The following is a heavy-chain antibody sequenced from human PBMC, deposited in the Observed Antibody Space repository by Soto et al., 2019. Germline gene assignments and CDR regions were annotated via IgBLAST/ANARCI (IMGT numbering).Heavy chain of an antibody. CDR2: IYHGWTT. J-gene: IGHJ5*02. V-gene: IGHV4-38-2*01. Sequence: SETLSLTCAVSGYSISSGHYWGWLRQPPGKGLEWIGSIYHGWTTYYNPSLNSRVTLSIDMTNHHVSLILNSVTAADTAVYYCARVGPWVPYYYDSSPYTFENWFDPWGQGTLVTVSS. CDR1: GYSISSGHY. CDR3: ARVGPWVPYYYDSSPYTFENWFDP. D-gene: IGHD3-22*01.